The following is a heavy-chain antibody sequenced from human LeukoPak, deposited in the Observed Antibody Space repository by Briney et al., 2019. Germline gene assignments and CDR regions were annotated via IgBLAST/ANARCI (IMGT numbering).Heavy chain of an antibody. CDR3: ARDLELRWSSSSFPNFDY. CDR2: INWNGGST. J-gene: IGHJ4*02. Sequence: GGSLRLSCVASGFTFSSYWMSWVRQAPGKGLEWVSGINWNGGSTGYADSVKGRFTISRDNANNSLYLQMNSLTAEDTALYYCARDLELRWSSSSFPNFDYWGQGTLVTVSS. V-gene: IGHV3-20*04. D-gene: IGHD6-6*01. CDR1: GFTFSSYW.